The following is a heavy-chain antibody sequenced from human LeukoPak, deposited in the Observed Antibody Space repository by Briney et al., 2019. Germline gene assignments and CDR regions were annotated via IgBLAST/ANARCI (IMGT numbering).Heavy chain of an antibody. V-gene: IGHV3-23*01. J-gene: IGHJ4*02. D-gene: IGHD3-22*01. Sequence: GGSLRLSCAASGFTFSSYAMSWVRQAPGKGLEWVSAISGSGGSTYYADSVKGRFTISRDNSKNTLYPQMNSLRAEDTAVYYCAGYYDSSGLSDYWGQGTLVTVSS. CDR2: ISGSGGST. CDR3: AGYYDSSGLSDY. CDR1: GFTFSSYA.